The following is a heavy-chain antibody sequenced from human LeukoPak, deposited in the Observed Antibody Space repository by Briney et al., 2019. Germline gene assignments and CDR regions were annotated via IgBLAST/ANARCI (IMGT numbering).Heavy chain of an antibody. V-gene: IGHV5-51*01. CDR3: ARTLTCSSTSCSDY. D-gene: IGHD2-2*01. J-gene: IGHJ4*02. Sequence: GESLKICCKGSGYSFTSYWIGWVRQMPGKGLEWVGIIYPGDSNTRYSTSFQGQVTISADKSIGTAYLQWSSLKASDTAMYYCARTLTCSSTSCSDYWGQGTLVTVSS. CDR1: GYSFTSYW. CDR2: IYPGDSNT.